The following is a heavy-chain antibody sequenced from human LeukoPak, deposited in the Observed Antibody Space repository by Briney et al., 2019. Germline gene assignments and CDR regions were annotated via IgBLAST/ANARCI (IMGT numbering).Heavy chain of an antibody. CDR3: AKRGGTESFYYFYYMAV. CDR1: GCTVSSYD. CDR2: ISRSGGTT. Sequence: GRSLTLSCAASGCTVSSYDMTWVRQTGRPGRESFAVISRSGGTTYYADYVKGRFSISRDNYKNTLYLQMNSLRAEDTAEYYCAKRGGTESFYYFYYMAVWGKGTTATVSS. V-gene: IGHV3-23*01. J-gene: IGHJ6*03. D-gene: IGHD2-15*01.